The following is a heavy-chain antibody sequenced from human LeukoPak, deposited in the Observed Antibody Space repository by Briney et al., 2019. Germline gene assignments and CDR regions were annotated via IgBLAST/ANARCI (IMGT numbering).Heavy chain of an antibody. CDR2: IIHSGST. CDR3: ARGRAYSSSFRTRSYYYYMDV. D-gene: IGHD6-6*01. J-gene: IGHJ6*03. V-gene: IGHV4-34*01. CDR1: GGSFSGYY. Sequence: PSETLSLTCAVYGGSFSGYYWSWIRQPPGKGLEWIGEIIHSGSTNYNPSLKSRVTISVDTSKNQFSLKLSSVTAADTAVYYCARGRAYSSSFRTRSYYYYMDVWGKGTTVTVSS.